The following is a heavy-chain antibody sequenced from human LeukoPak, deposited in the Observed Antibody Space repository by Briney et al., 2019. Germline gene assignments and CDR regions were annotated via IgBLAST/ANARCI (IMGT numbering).Heavy chain of an antibody. Sequence: SETLSLTCAVYGESFSGYYWSWIRQPPGRGLEWIGEMNHSGSTSYSASLKSRVTISVDTSKNQFSLKLNSVTAADTAVYYCARGDIAAGGAPFDYWGQGTLVTVSS. CDR1: GESFSGYY. D-gene: IGHD6-13*01. J-gene: IGHJ4*02. CDR2: MNHSGST. V-gene: IGHV4-34*01. CDR3: ARGDIAAGGAPFDY.